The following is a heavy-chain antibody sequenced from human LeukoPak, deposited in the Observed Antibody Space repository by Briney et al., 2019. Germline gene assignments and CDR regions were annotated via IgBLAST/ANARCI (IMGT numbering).Heavy chain of an antibody. V-gene: IGHV3-7*01. J-gene: IGHJ4*02. CDR1: GFTFSTYW. CDR3: VRDVGYGDY. D-gene: IGHD5-18*01. Sequence: PGGSLRLSCAASGFTFSTYWMTWVRQAPGKGLDWLATIKQDGSGTYYVDSVKSRFTISRDNAKNSLYLQMNSLRAEDTAVYYCVRDVGYGDYWGQGTLVTVSS. CDR2: IKQDGSGT.